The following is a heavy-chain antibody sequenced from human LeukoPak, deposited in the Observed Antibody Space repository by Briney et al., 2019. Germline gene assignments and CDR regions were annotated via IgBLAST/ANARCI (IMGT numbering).Heavy chain of an antibody. D-gene: IGHD6-19*01. CDR3: ARAYKDRSLAGKKEFFQH. J-gene: IGHJ1*01. V-gene: IGHV3-49*03. CDR2: IRSKAYGGTT. CDR1: GFTFGDYA. Sequence: GGSLRLSCTASGFTFGDYAMSWFRQAPGKGLEWVGFIRSKAYGGTTEYAASVKGRFTISRDNANNFLYLQMNSLRAEDTALYYCARAYKDRSLAGKKEFFQHWGQGTLVTVSS.